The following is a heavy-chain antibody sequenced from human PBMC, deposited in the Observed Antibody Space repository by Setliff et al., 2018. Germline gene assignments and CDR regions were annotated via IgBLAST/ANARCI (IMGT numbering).Heavy chain of an antibody. D-gene: IGHD3-9*01. Sequence: GGSLRLSCAASGFTFSSYSMNWVRQAPGKGLEWVSAISDSGGSTYYADSVKGRFTISRDNAKNTLYLQMNSLRAEDTAVYYCARAYYGTVNGYSSYYGLDVWGQGTTVTVSS. CDR1: GFTFSSYS. CDR3: ARAYYGTVNGYSSYYGLDV. CDR2: ISDSGGST. V-gene: IGHV3-23*01. J-gene: IGHJ6*02.